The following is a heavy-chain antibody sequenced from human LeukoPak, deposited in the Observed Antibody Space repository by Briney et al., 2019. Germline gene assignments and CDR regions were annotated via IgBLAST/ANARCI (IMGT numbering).Heavy chain of an antibody. CDR2: IRYDGSNK. J-gene: IGHJ4*02. D-gene: IGHD6-13*01. CDR1: GFTFSSYG. CDR3: AKALYSSSWFDPPLDY. V-gene: IGHV3-30*02. Sequence: GGSLRLSCAASGFTFSSYGMHWVRQAPGKGLEWVAFIRYDGSNKYYADSVKGRFTISRDNSKNTLYLQMNSLRAEDTAVYYCAKALYSSSWFDPPLDYWGQGTLVTVSS.